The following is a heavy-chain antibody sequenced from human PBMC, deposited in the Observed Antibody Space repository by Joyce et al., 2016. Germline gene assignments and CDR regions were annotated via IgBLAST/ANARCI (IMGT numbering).Heavy chain of an antibody. CDR3: AKSSGSGSTYYFDF. J-gene: IGHJ4*02. D-gene: IGHD3-10*01. CDR2: MRATGGST. V-gene: IGHV3-23*01. Sequence: EVQLLESGGGLVQPGGSPRLSCAASGFTFSSYGMNWVRQTPGKGLEWVSAMRATGGSTYYADSVKGRFPISRDSSKNTLYLQMNSLRAEDTAVYYCAKSSGSGSTYYFDFWGQGTLVTVSS. CDR1: GFTFSSYG.